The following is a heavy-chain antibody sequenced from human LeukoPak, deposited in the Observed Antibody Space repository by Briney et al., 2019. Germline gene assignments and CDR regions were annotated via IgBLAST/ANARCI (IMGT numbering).Heavy chain of an antibody. CDR1: GYNFSDYT. CDR3: TRDIEY. CDR2: ISSGGSVM. Sequence: GGSLRLPCGASGYNFSDYTMNWVRQAPGKGPEWISYISSGGSVMHYADSVKGRFTISRDNVKNSLYLQMNSLRVGDTAVYYCTRDIEYWGQGVLVTVSS. V-gene: IGHV3-48*01. J-gene: IGHJ4*02.